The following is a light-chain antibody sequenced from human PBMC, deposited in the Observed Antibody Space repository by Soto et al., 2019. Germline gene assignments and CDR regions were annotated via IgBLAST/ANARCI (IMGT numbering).Light chain of an antibody. Sequence: QSVLTQPASVSGSPGQSITISCTGTSSDIGAYDYVSWYQQYPGRVPKLIIHEVTNRPSGVSDRFSGSKSGNTASLTISGLQTEDEADYYCSSHAGSNAFYVFGNGTKVTV. V-gene: IGLV2-14*01. CDR3: SSHAGSNAFYV. CDR1: SSDIGAYDY. CDR2: EVT. J-gene: IGLJ1*01.